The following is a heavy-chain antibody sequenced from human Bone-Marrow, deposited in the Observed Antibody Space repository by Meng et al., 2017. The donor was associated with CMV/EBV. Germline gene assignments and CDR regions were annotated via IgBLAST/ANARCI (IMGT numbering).Heavy chain of an antibody. Sequence: GESLKISCAASGFTVSSNYMSWVRQAPGKGLEWVPVIYSGGSTYYADSVKGRFAISRDNSKNTLYLQMNSLRAEDTAVYYCARGGLSGYSYRGGYYYGMDVWGQGTTATVSS. CDR3: ARGGLSGYSYRGGYYYGMDV. CDR1: GFTVSSNY. CDR2: IYSGGST. J-gene: IGHJ6*02. D-gene: IGHD5-18*01. V-gene: IGHV3-53*01.